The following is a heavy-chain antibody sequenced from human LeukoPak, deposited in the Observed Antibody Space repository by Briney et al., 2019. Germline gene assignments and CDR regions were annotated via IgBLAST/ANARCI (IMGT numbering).Heavy chain of an antibody. V-gene: IGHV1-2*02. CDR3: ARAVLRQISGSLVY. J-gene: IGHJ4*02. Sequence: ASVKVSCKASGYTFTGYYMHWVRQAPGQGLEWMGWINPNGGGTNYAQKFQGRVTMTRDTSISTAYMELSRLRSDDTAVYYCARAVLRQISGSLVYWGQGTLVTVSS. CDR1: GYTFTGYY. CDR2: INPNGGGT. D-gene: IGHD6-19*01.